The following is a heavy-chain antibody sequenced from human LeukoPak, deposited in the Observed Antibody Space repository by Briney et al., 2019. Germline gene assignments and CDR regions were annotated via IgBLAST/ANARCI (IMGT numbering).Heavy chain of an antibody. Sequence: ASVKVSCKASGYTFTSYAMHWVRQAPGQRLEWMGWTNAGNGNTKYSQKFQGRVTITRDTFASTAYMELSSLRSEDTAVYYCARGYCSSTSCYLGSTYWGQGTLVTVSS. CDR1: GYTFTSYA. J-gene: IGHJ4*02. D-gene: IGHD2-2*01. CDR3: ARGYCSSTSCYLGSTY. CDR2: TNAGNGNT. V-gene: IGHV1-3*01.